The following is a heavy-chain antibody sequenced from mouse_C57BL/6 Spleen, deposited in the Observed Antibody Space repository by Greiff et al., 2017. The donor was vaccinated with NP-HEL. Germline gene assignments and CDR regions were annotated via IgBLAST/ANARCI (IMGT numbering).Heavy chain of an antibody. V-gene: IGHV1-61*01. Sequence: QVQLQQPGAELVRPGSSVKLSCKASGYTFTSYWMDWVKQRPGQGLEWIGNIYPSDSETHYNQKFKDKATLTVDKSSSTAYMQLSSLTSEDSAVYYCARGGPNYYGSSYWYFDVWGTGTTVTVSS. CDR3: ARGGPNYYGSSYWYFDV. CDR1: GYTFTSYW. CDR2: IYPSDSET. J-gene: IGHJ1*03. D-gene: IGHD1-1*01.